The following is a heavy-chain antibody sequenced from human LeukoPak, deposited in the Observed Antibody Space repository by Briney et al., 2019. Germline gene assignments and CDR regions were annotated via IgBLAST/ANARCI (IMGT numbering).Heavy chain of an antibody. J-gene: IGHJ4*02. CDR1: GYNFTTFD. D-gene: IGHD2-15*01. CDR3: ARAYCSGPTCQHGGLNFDY. V-gene: IGHV1-8*03. Sequence: ASVKVSCKASGYNFTTFDMNWVRQATGQGLEWMGWMNPNSGNTGYAQKFQGRVTLTMDTSTTTAYMEVSSLTSEDTAVYYCARAYCSGPTCQHGGLNFDYWGQGTLVAVSS. CDR2: MNPNSGNT.